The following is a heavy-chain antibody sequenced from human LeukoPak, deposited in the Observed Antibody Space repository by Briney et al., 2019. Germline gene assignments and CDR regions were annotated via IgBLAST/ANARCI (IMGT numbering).Heavy chain of an antibody. CDR3: ARVGSCSGGSCYYRLFDY. CDR2: IYYSGST. Sequence: KPSETLSPTCTVSGASISNSDYYWSWIRQHPGKGLEWIGYIYYSGSTYYNPSLKSRVSISVDTSKNQFSLKLSSVTAADTAVYYCARVGSCSGGSCYYRLFDYWGQGTLVTVSS. CDR1: GASISNSDYY. V-gene: IGHV4-31*03. J-gene: IGHJ4*02. D-gene: IGHD2-15*01.